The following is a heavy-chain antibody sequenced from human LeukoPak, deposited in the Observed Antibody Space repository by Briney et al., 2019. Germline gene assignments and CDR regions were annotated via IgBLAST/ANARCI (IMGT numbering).Heavy chain of an antibody. D-gene: IGHD3-3*01. Sequence: GESLKISCKGSGYSFTSYWIGWVRQMPGKGLEWMGIIYPGDSDTRYSPSFQGQVTISADKSISTAYLQWSSLKASDTATYYCARHTPGDFWSGYEYYYYYYMDVWGKGTTVTVSS. CDR3: ARHTPGDFWSGYEYYYYYYMDV. CDR1: GYSFTSYW. CDR2: IYPGDSDT. V-gene: IGHV5-51*01. J-gene: IGHJ6*03.